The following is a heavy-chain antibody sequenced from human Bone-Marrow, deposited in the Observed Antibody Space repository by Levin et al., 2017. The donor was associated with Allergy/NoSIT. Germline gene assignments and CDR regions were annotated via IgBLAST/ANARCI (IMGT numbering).Heavy chain of an antibody. CDR2: VNPNSRNT. D-gene: IGHD4-17*01. V-gene: IGHV1-8*01. CDR3: ARGQGHGDYYQYFGLDV. CDR1: GYSFTNYD. Sequence: RASVKVSCKASGYSFTNYDINWVRQAPGQGLEWMGWVNPNSRNTAYAPKFEDRVTMTRDTSITTVYMELSSLRPEDTAVYYCARGQGHGDYYQYFGLDVWGPGTTVIVSS. J-gene: IGHJ6*02.